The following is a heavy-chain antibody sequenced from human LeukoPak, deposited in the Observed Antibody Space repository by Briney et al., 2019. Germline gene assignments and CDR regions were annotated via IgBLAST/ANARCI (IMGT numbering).Heavy chain of an antibody. V-gene: IGHV4-4*07. CDR2: FYSSVST. J-gene: IGHJ4*02. CDR3: AREREGSGYTDY. Sequence: SSETLSLTCIVSGGSISSYYWNWIRQSAGKGLEWIGRFYSSVSTDYNPSLKRRVTMSVDMSKNQFSLKLSSVTAADTAVYYCAREREGSGYTDYWGQGTLVTVSS. CDR1: GGSISSYY. D-gene: IGHD3-3*01.